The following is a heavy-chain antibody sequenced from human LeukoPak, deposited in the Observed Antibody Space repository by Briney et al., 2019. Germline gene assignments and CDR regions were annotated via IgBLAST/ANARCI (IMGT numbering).Heavy chain of an antibody. J-gene: IGHJ5*02. Sequence: GGSLRLSCTASGFTFTSFAMSWVRQAPGKGLEWVSSITGSGGSTFYADSVEGRFTISRDNSKNTLYLQMKSLRAEDTAVYFCAKDQSPGILMNWFDPWGQGTLVTVSS. CDR3: AKDQSPGILMNWFDP. V-gene: IGHV3-23*01. CDR1: GFTFTSFA. D-gene: IGHD6-13*01. CDR2: ITGSGGST.